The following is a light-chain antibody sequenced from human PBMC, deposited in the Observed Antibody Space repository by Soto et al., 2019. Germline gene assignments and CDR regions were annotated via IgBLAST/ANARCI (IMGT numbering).Light chain of an antibody. J-gene: IGLJ3*02. V-gene: IGLV1-44*01. CDR3: CSYAGSYTFVV. CDR1: SSNLGDNT. Sequence: QSVLTQPPSASGTPGQRVTISCSTSSSNLGDNTVNWYQQVPGAAPKLLIYSYDQRPSGVPDRFSGSKSGTSASLAISGLQSEDEADYYCCSYAGSYTFVVFGGGTKLTVL. CDR2: SYD.